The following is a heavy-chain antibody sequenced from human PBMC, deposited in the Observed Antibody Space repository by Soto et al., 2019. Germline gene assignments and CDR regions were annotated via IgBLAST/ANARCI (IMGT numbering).Heavy chain of an antibody. J-gene: IGHJ4*02. CDR3: ARVLRSRTYYFDSGTYRSDY. CDR2: INHSGNT. Sequence: SETLSLTCAVSGGSFSAFYWSWIRQPPGKGLEWIGEINHSGNTNYNPSLKSRVTISVDTSKKQFSLKLSSVTAADTAVYYCARVLRSRTYYFDSGTYRSDYWGQGTLVTVSS. D-gene: IGHD3-10*01. V-gene: IGHV4-34*01. CDR1: GGSFSAFY.